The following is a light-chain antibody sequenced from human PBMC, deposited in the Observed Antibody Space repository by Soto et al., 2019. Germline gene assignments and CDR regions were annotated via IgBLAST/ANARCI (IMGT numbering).Light chain of an antibody. CDR1: QSVSSN. CDR3: HQRYDWPIT. Sequence: EIVLTQSPATLSLSPGERATLSCRASQSVSSNLAWYQQKPGQAPRLLIYGASTRATGIPARFSGSGSGTYFTLTISSLEPEDFAVYYCHQRYDWPITFGQGTRLEIK. V-gene: IGKV3-11*01. J-gene: IGKJ5*01. CDR2: GAS.